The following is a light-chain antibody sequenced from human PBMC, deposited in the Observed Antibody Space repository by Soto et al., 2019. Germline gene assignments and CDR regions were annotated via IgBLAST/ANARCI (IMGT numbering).Light chain of an antibody. J-gene: IGKJ1*01. CDR2: KAS. CDR3: QQYSAKWA. V-gene: IGKV1-5*03. Sequence: DIQMTQSPSTLSGSVGDRVTITCRASQTISSWLAWYQQKPGKAPKLLIYKASTLKSGVPSRFSGSGPGTEFTLTISSLQPDDFATYYCQQYSAKWAFGQGTKVDIK. CDR1: QTISSW.